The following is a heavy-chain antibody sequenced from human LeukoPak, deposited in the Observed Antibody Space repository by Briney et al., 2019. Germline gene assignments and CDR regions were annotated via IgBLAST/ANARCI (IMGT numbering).Heavy chain of an antibody. Sequence: ASVKVSCKASGYTLTSYGISWVRQAPGQGLEWMGWISAYNGNTTYAQKFQGRVTMTTDTSTSTAYMELRSLRYDDTAVYYCAREGSIQVWSREFDPWGQGTLVTVSS. CDR2: ISAYNGNT. CDR3: AREGSIQVWSREFDP. CDR1: GYTLTSYG. V-gene: IGHV1-18*01. D-gene: IGHD5-18*01. J-gene: IGHJ5*02.